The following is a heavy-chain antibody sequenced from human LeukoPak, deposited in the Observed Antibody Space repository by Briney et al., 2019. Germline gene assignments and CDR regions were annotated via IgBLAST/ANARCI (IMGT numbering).Heavy chain of an antibody. CDR1: GGSISSYY. V-gene: IGHV4-59*01. D-gene: IGHD6-13*01. Sequence: PSETLSLTCPVSGGSISSYYWGWVRQPPGKGLGWIGYIYYSGTTNYNPSLKSRVTISVDTSKNQFSLKLSSVTAADTAVYYCARGVYIAAAQYGYWGQGTLVTVSS. CDR3: ARGVYIAAAQYGY. CDR2: IYYSGTT. J-gene: IGHJ4*02.